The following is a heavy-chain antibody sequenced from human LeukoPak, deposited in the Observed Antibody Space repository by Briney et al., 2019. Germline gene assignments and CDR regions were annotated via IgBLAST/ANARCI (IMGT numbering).Heavy chain of an antibody. CDR3: ATVSVDTALFDY. CDR2: VDPEDGET. J-gene: IGHJ4*02. D-gene: IGHD5-18*01. Sequence: ASVTVSCKASGYTFTDYYMHWVQQAPGKGLEWMGRVDPEDGETIYAEKFQGRVTITADTSTDTAYMELSSLRSEDTAVYYCATVSVDTALFDYWGQGTLVTVSS. CDR1: GYTFTDYY. V-gene: IGHV1-69-2*01.